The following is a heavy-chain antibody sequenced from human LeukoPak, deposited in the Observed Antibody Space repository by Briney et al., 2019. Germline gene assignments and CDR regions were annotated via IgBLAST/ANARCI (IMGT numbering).Heavy chain of an antibody. Sequence: GGSLRLSCAASGFTFSSYAMSWVRQAPGKGLEWVSAISGSGGSTYYADSVKGRFTISRDNAKNSLYLQMNSLRAEDTALYYCAKLHRSYYYGSGSGRWTPRKDYWGQGTLVTVSS. CDR2: ISGSGGST. CDR3: AKLHRSYYYGSGSGRWTPRKDY. J-gene: IGHJ4*02. D-gene: IGHD3-10*01. CDR1: GFTFSSYA. V-gene: IGHV3-23*01.